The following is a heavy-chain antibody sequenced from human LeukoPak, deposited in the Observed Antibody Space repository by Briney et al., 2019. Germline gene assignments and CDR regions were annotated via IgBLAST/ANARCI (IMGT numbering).Heavy chain of an antibody. J-gene: IGHJ4*02. Sequence: GRSLRLSCAASGFTFNNYGMHWVRQAPGKGLEWVAIISFDGSKKFYADSVKGRFTISRDNSKNTLYLQMYSLRAEDTAVYYCAKALLLYGDYDGPFGYWGQGTLVTVSS. CDR1: GFTFNNYG. D-gene: IGHD4-17*01. CDR2: ISFDGSKK. CDR3: AKALLLYGDYDGPFGY. V-gene: IGHV3-30*18.